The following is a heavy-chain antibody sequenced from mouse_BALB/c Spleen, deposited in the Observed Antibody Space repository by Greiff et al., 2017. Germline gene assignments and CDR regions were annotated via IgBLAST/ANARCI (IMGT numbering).Heavy chain of an antibody. Sequence: EESGPGLVKPSQSLSLTCSVTGYSITSGYYWNWIRQFPGNKLEWMGYISYDGSNNYNPSLKNRISITRDTSKNQFFLKLNSVTTEDTATYYGARDGAQMDYWGQGTSVTVSS. V-gene: IGHV3-6*02. CDR2: ISYDGSN. CDR1: GYSITSGYY. J-gene: IGHJ4*01. CDR3: ARDGAQMDY.